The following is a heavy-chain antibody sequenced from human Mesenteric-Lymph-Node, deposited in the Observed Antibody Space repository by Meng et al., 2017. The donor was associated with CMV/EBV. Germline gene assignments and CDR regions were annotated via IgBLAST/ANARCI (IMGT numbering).Heavy chain of an antibody. Sequence: SVKVSCKASGGTFSSYAISWVRQAPGQGLEWMGGIIPILGIANYAQKFQGRVTITADKSTSTAYTELSSLRSEDTAVYYCARVVLRYFDWLLYFDYWGQGTLVTVSS. V-gene: IGHV1-69*10. CDR3: ARVVLRYFDWLLYFDY. J-gene: IGHJ4*02. D-gene: IGHD3-9*01. CDR1: GGTFSSYA. CDR2: IIPILGIA.